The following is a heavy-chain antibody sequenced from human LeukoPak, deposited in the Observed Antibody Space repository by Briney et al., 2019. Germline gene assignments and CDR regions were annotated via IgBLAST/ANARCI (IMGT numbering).Heavy chain of an antibody. V-gene: IGHV4-4*02. D-gene: IGHD5-18*01. CDR2: IYHSGST. CDR1: GFTFSRYW. CDR3: ARRLWLSN. Sequence: GSLRLSCAASGFTFSRYWMSWVRQPPGKGLEWIGEIYHSGSTNYNPSLKSRVTVSVDKSKNQFSLKLSSVTAADTAVYYCARRLWLSNWGQGTLVTVSS. J-gene: IGHJ4*02.